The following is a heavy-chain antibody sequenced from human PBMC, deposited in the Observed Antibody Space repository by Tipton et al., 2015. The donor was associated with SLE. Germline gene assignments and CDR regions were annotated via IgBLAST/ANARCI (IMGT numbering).Heavy chain of an antibody. CDR3: ARSPRGAFDI. J-gene: IGHJ3*02. V-gene: IGHV4-39*01. D-gene: IGHD1-14*01. Sequence: TLSLTCTVSGGSAISSSYYWGWIRQPPGKGLEWIGTTYYSRNTYYSPSLKSRVTISVDTSKKQFSLTLNSVTAADTAVYYCARSPRGAFDIWGQGTMVTVSS. CDR2: TYYSRNT. CDR1: GGSAISSSYY.